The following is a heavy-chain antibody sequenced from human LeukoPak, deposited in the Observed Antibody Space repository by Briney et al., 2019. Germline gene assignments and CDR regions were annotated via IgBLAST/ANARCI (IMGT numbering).Heavy chain of an antibody. CDR2: INPNSGGT. V-gene: IGHV1-2*02. Sequence: ASVKVSCKASGYTFTGYYMHWVRQAPGQGLEWMGWINPNSGGTNYAQKFQGRVTMTRDTSISTAYMELSRLRSDDTAVYYCATQNYYYDSSGYYSYFDYRGQGTLVTVSS. CDR3: ATQNYYYDSSGYYSYFDY. CDR1: GYTFTGYY. D-gene: IGHD3-22*01. J-gene: IGHJ4*02.